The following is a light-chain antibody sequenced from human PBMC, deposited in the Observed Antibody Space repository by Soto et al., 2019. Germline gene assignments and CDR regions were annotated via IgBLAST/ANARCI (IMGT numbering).Light chain of an antibody. Sequence: DIQMTQSPSSLSASVGDRVAITCQASQDIKESLNWYQQKPGKPPKLLIFNASNLKTGVPSRFSGSGSGTDFTFTISSLQPEDIATYYCQQYRNVPITFGQGTRLEMK. CDR1: QDIKES. V-gene: IGKV1-33*01. CDR3: QQYRNVPIT. J-gene: IGKJ5*01. CDR2: NAS.